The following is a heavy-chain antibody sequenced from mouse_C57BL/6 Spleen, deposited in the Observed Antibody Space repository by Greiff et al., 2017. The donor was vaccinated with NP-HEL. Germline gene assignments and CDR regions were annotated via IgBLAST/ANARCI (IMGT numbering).Heavy chain of an antibody. J-gene: IGHJ3*01. CDR2: IYPGDGDT. D-gene: IGHD4-1*01. CDR3: AREGTGTAWFAY. CDR1: GYAFSSSW. V-gene: IGHV1-82*01. Sequence: LVESGPELVKPGASVKISCKASGYAFSSSWMNWVKQRPGKGLEWIGRIYPGDGDTNYNGKFKGKATLTADKSSSTAYMQLSSLTSEDSAVYFCAREGTGTAWFAYWGQGTLVTVSA.